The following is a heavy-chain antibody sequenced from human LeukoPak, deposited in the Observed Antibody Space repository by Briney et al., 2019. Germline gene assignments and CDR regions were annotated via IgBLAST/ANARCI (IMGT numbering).Heavy chain of an antibody. V-gene: IGHV4-39*07. D-gene: IGHD6-19*01. J-gene: IGHJ4*02. CDR1: GGSISSSSYY. CDR3: ARGFSSGWYGGFDY. CDR2: IYYSGST. Sequence: SETLSLTCTVSGGSISSSSYYWGWIRQPPGKGLEWSGSIYYSGSTYYNPSIKSRVTISVDTSKNQFSLKLSSVTAADTAVYYCARGFSSGWYGGFDYWGQGTLVTVSS.